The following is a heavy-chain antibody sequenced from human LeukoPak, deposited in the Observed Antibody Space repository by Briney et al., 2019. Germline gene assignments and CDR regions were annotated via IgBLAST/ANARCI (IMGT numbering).Heavy chain of an antibody. CDR1: GFTFSSYA. CDR2: ISGSGGTT. CDR3: AKNRGALNYMDV. V-gene: IGHV3-23*01. J-gene: IGHJ6*03. Sequence: PGGSLRLSCAASGFTFSSYAMSWVRQAPGKGLEWVSGISGSGGTTYYADSVKGRFTISRDNSKNTLHLQMNSLRAEDTAVYYCAKNRGALNYMDVWGKGTTVTVSS. D-gene: IGHD1-14*01.